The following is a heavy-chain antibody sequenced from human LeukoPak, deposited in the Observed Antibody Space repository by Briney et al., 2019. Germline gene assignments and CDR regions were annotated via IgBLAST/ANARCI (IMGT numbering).Heavy chain of an antibody. J-gene: IGHJ4*02. Sequence: PSQTLSLTYTVSGGSISSGGYYWSWIRQHPGKGLEWIGYIYYSGSTYYNPSLKSRVTISVDTSKNQFSLKLSSVTAADTAVYYCASRRPWFGESKDYWGQGTLVTVSS. CDR3: ASRRPWFGESKDY. V-gene: IGHV4-31*03. CDR1: GGSISSGGYY. CDR2: IYYSGST. D-gene: IGHD3-10*01.